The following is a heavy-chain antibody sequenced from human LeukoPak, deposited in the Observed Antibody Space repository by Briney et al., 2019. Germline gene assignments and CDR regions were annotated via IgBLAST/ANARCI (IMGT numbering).Heavy chain of an antibody. CDR1: GGTFSSYA. CDR2: IIPIFGTA. D-gene: IGHD4-23*01. CDR3: ARDTTVVTGGGFDY. J-gene: IGHJ4*02. V-gene: IGHV1-69*06. Sequence: ASVKVSCKASGGTFSSYAISWVRQAPGQGLEWMGGIIPIFGTANYAQKFQGRVTITADKSTSPAYMELSSLRSEDTAVYYCARDTTVVTGGGFDYWGQGTLVTVSS.